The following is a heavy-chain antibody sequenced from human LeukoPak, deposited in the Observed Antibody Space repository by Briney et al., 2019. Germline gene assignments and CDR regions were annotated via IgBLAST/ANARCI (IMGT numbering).Heavy chain of an antibody. CDR2: ISAYNGNT. CDR1: GYTFTSYG. Sequence: GASVKVSCKASGYTFTSYGISWVRQAPGQGLEWMGWISAYNGNTNYAQKLQGRVTMTTDTSTSTAYMELRSLRSDDTAVYYCARENPDIVVVVAATLGWFDPWGQGTLVTVSS. D-gene: IGHD2-15*01. CDR3: ARENPDIVVVVAATLGWFDP. J-gene: IGHJ5*02. V-gene: IGHV1-18*01.